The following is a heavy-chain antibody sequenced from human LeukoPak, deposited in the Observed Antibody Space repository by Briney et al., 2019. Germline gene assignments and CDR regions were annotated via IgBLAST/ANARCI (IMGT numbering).Heavy chain of an antibody. D-gene: IGHD3-10*01. Sequence: GGTLRLSCAASGITFSSYGVSWVRQAPGKGLEWVSGISGSDGSTYYADSVKGRFTISRDNSKNTLYLQMNSLRAEDTAVYYCAKDTYYYGSGSYYNLADYWGQGTLVTVSS. J-gene: IGHJ4*02. CDR1: GITFSSYG. CDR3: AKDTYYYGSGSYYNLADY. CDR2: ISGSDGST. V-gene: IGHV3-23*01.